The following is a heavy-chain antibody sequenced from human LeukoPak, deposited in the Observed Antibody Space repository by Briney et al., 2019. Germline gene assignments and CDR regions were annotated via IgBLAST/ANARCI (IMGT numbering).Heavy chain of an antibody. CDR1: GYIFTSYG. D-gene: IGHD3-10*01. Sequence: ASVKVSCKASGYIFTSYGISWVRQAPGQGLEWMGWISAYNGNTNYAQKLQGRVTMTTDTSTSTAYMELRSLRSDDTAVYYCARTTYYYGSGSYFNHIFDYWGQGTLVTVSS. CDR3: ARTTYYYGSGSYFNHIFDY. V-gene: IGHV1-18*01. CDR2: ISAYNGNT. J-gene: IGHJ4*02.